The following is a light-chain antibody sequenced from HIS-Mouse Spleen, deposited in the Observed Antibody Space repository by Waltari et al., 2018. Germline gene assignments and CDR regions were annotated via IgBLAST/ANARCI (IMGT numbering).Light chain of an antibody. CDR2: DVS. Sequence: QSALTQPRSVSGSPGQSVTISCTGTSSDVGGYNYVSWYQQHPGKAPKLMIYDVSKRPSGFPDRFSGSKSGTTASLTISGLQAEDEADYYCCSYAGSYTVFGGGTKLTVL. V-gene: IGLV2-11*01. CDR3: CSYAGSYTV. J-gene: IGLJ3*02. CDR1: SSDVGGYNY.